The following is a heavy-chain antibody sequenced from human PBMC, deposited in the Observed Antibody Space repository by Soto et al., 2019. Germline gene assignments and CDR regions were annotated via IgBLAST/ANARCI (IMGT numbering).Heavy chain of an antibody. D-gene: IGHD5-12*01. V-gene: IGHV3-7*05. CDR1: GFTFSSYW. J-gene: IGHJ4*02. CDR3: ARYATIKDFDC. CDR2: IKQDGSEQ. Sequence: GGSLRLSCAASGFTFSSYWMSWVRQAPGKGLEWVASIKQDGSEQYYVDSVKGRFTLSRDNAKNALYLQMNSLRVEDTAIYYCARYATIKDFDCWGQGTLVTVSS.